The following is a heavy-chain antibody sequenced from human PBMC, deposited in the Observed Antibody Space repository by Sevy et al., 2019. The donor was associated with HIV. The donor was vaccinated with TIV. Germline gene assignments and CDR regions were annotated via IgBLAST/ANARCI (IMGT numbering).Heavy chain of an antibody. Sequence: ASVKVSCKASGYSFTAYYLHWVRQAPGQGLEWMGWINPNSDDTNYAQKFQDRVTMTTDTSINTAYLELSRLSSDDSAMYYCARELTIFWGGGGMNVWGQGTTVTVSS. CDR2: INPNSDDT. V-gene: IGHV1-2*02. CDR1: GYSFTAYY. J-gene: IGHJ6*02. D-gene: IGHD3-16*01. CDR3: ARELTIFWGGGGMNV.